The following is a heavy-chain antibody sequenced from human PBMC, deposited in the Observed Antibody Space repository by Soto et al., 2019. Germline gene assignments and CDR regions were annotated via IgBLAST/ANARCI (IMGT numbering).Heavy chain of an antibody. V-gene: IGHV1-18*01. CDR1: GYTFTSYG. CDR2: ISAYNGNT. J-gene: IGHJ3*02. CDR3: ASWWYDSSEADKNAFDI. D-gene: IGHD3-22*01. Sequence: ASVKVSCKASGYTFTSYGISWVRQAPGQGLEWMGWISAYNGNTNYAQKLQGRVTMTTDTSTSTAYMELRSLRSDDTAVYYCASWWYDSSEADKNAFDIWGQGTMVTVSS.